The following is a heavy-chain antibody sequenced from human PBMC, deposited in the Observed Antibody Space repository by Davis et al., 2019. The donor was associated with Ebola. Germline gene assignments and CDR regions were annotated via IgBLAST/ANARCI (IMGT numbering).Heavy chain of an antibody. V-gene: IGHV1-8*01. CDR3: ARGRKVAKMGSWFDP. CDR2: MNPNSGNT. D-gene: IGHD5-12*01. Sequence: AASVKVTCKASGYTFTNYDFHCVRQGTGQGLEWLGWMNPNSGNTGYGQKFQGRVTMTRNTSISIAYMELSSLTSEDTAVYYCARGRKVAKMGSWFDPWGQGTLVTVSS. CDR1: GYTFTNYD. J-gene: IGHJ5*02.